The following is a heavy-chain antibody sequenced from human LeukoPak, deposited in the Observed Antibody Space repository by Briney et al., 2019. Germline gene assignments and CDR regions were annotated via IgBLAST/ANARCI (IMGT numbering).Heavy chain of an antibody. Sequence: GGSLRLSCAASGFTVSSNYMSWVRQAPGKGLEWVSVIYSGGSTYYADSVKGRFTISRDNSKNTLYLQMSSLRAEDTAVYYCAREAMVRGATSPYFDYWGQGTLVTVSS. V-gene: IGHV3-66*01. CDR1: GFTVSSNY. CDR2: IYSGGST. D-gene: IGHD3-10*01. J-gene: IGHJ4*02. CDR3: AREAMVRGATSPYFDY.